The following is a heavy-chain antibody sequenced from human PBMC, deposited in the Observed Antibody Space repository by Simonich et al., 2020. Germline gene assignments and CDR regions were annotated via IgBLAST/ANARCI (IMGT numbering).Heavy chain of an antibody. Sequence: QVQLVQSGAEVKKPGASVKVSCKASGYTFTGYYMHWVRQAPGQGLEWMGWINPNSGGTKYAQKCQGRVTRTRDTSISTAYMELSRLRPDDTAVYYCASSKLATIDYWGQGTLVTVSS. CDR3: ASSKLATIDY. D-gene: IGHD5-12*01. CDR2: INPNSGGT. J-gene: IGHJ4*02. V-gene: IGHV1-2*02. CDR1: GYTFTGYY.